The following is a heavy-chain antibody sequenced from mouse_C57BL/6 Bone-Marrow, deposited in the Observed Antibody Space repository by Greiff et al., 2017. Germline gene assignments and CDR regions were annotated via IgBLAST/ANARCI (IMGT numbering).Heavy chain of an antibody. CDR2: IYPGDGDT. CDR1: GYAFSSYW. CDR3: ARSAITTVVPFAY. D-gene: IGHD1-1*01. Sequence: QVQLQQSGAELVKPGASVKISCKASGYAFSSYWMNWVKQRPGKGLEWIGQIYPGDGDTNYNGKFKGKATLTADKSSSTAYMQLSSLTSEDSAVYFCARSAITTVVPFAYWGQGTLVTVSA. V-gene: IGHV1-80*01. J-gene: IGHJ3*01.